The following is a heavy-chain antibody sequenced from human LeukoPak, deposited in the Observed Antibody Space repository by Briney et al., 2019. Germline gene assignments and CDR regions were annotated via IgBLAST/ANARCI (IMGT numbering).Heavy chain of an antibody. Sequence: GGSLRLSCAAPGFTFSSDAMSRVRQAPGKGREWVSAISGSGGSTYYADSVKGRFTISRDNSKNTLCLQMNSLRAEKTPVYYFAKGGALLDSWGQGTLVTVSS. CDR3: AKGGALLDS. J-gene: IGHJ4*02. CDR2: ISGSGGST. V-gene: IGHV3-23*01. D-gene: IGHD1-26*01. CDR1: GFTFSSDA.